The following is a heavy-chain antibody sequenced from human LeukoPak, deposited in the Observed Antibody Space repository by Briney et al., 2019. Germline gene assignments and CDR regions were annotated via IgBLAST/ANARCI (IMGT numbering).Heavy chain of an antibody. CDR2: ISYDGSNK. J-gene: IGHJ4*02. D-gene: IGHD2-2*02. V-gene: IGHV3-30-3*01. CDR3: ARGNILGYCSSTSCYTHY. CDR1: GFTFSSYA. Sequence: GGSLRLSCAASGFTFSSYAMHWVRQAPGKGLEWVAVISYDGSNKYYADSVKGRFTISRDNSKNTLYLQMNSLRAEDTAVYYCARGNILGYCSSTSCYTHYWGQGTLVTVSS.